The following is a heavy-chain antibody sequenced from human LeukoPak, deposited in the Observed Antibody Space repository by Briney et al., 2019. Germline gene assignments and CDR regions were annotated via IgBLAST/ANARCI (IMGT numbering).Heavy chain of an antibody. CDR1: GFTFSSYG. J-gene: IGHJ4*02. CDR2: INTDGSST. D-gene: IGHD1-14*01. V-gene: IGHV3-74*01. Sequence: GGSLRLSCVASGFTFSSYGMHWVRQGAGEGLVWVSRINTDGSSTNYADSVKGRFTISRDNAKNTLYLQMNSLRAEDTAMYYCARVLASTRNPLGYWGQGTLVTVSS. CDR3: ARVLASTRNPLGY.